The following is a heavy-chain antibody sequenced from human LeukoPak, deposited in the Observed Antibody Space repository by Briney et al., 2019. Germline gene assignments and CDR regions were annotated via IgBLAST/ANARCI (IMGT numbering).Heavy chain of an antibody. J-gene: IGHJ4*02. Sequence: PSETLSLTCAVYGGSFSVYYWSWIRQPPGKGLEWIGEINHSGSTNYNPSLKSRVTISVATSKNQFSLKLSSVTAANTAVYYCARGRGIVGATYFDYWGQGTLVTVSS. CDR1: GGSFSVYY. CDR3: ARGRGIVGATYFDY. D-gene: IGHD1-26*01. V-gene: IGHV4-34*01. CDR2: INHSGST.